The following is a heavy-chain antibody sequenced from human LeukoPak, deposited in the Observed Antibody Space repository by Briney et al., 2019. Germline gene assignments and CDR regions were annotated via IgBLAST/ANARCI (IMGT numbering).Heavy chain of an antibody. D-gene: IGHD6-13*01. CDR3: ATQLSGYSSSWYVGY. CDR2: IDPGDSDT. V-gene: IGHV5-51*01. CDR1: GYSFTSYW. Sequence: GGSLKISWKGSGYSFTSYWLGWVRQSPAKGLEWMGIIDPGDSDTRYSPSFQGQVTISADKSISTAYLQWSSLKASDTAMYYCATQLSGYSSSWYVGYWGQGTLVTVSS. J-gene: IGHJ4*02.